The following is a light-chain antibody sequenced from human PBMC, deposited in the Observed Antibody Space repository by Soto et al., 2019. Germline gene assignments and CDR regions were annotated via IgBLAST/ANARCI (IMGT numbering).Light chain of an antibody. Sequence: DIQMTQSPSSLSASVGDRFTITCRASQSISSYLNWYQQKPWKAPKLLIYAASSLQSGVPSRFSGSGSETDFTLTISSLQPEDFATYSCQQSYSTTWTFGQGTKVDIK. CDR1: QSISSY. CDR2: AAS. J-gene: IGKJ1*01. V-gene: IGKV1-39*01. CDR3: QQSYSTTWT.